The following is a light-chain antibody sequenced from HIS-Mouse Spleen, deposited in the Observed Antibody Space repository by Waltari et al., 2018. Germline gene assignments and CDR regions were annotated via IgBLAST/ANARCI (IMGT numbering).Light chain of an antibody. J-gene: IGLJ3*02. V-gene: IGLV1-51*01. CDR2: DNN. Sequence: QSVLTQPPSVSAAPGQKVTISCSGSSSNIGHHYVSWSQQLPGTAPKLLIYDNNKRPSGTPDRFSGSKSGTSATLGITGLQTGDEADYYCGTWDSSLSAWAFGGGTKLTVL. CDR3: GTWDSSLSAWA. CDR1: SSNIGHHY.